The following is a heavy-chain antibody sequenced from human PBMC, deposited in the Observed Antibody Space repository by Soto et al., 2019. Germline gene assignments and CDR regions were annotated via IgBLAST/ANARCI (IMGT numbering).Heavy chain of an antibody. CDR2: IKQDGSEK. J-gene: IGHJ6*03. CDR1: GFTFSSYW. V-gene: IGHV3-7*01. D-gene: IGHD2-8*01. Sequence: GGSLRLSCAASGFTFSSYWMSWVRQAPGKGLEWVANIKQDGSEKYYVDSVKGRFTISRDNAKNSLYLQMNSLRAEDTAVYYCARVASMGSAQGYYYYMDVWGKGTTVTVSS. CDR3: ARVASMGSAQGYYYYMDV.